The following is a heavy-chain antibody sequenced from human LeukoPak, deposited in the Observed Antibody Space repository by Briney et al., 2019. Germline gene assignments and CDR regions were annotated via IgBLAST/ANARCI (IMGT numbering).Heavy chain of an antibody. CDR3: ARDPAHYDLWNGQDF. Sequence: GGSIRLSCAASGFTFSNYSMNWVRQAPGKGLEWVSYISGYSITIYYADSVKGRFTISRDNAKKSLYLQMNNLRAEDTAVYYCARDPAHYDLWNGQDFWGQGRLVTVSS. CDR2: ISGYSITI. D-gene: IGHD3-3*01. J-gene: IGHJ4*02. CDR1: GFTFSNYS. V-gene: IGHV3-48*01.